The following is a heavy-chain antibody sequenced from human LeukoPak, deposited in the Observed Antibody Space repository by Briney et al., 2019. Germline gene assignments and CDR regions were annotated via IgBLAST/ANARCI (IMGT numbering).Heavy chain of an antibody. V-gene: IGHV4-59*01. D-gene: IGHD6-13*01. CDR2: IYYSGST. CDR3: ARVWGIAAAASFDP. CDR1: GGSISSYY. Sequence: SETLSLTCTVSGGSISSYYWSWIRQPPGKGLEWIGYIYYSGSTSYNPSLKSRVTISVDTSKNQFSLKLSSVTAADTAVYYCARVWGIAAAASFDPWGQGTLVTVSS. J-gene: IGHJ5*02.